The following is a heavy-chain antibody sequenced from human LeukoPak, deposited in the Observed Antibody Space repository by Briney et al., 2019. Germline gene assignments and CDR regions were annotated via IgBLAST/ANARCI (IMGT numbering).Heavy chain of an antibody. J-gene: IGHJ4*02. V-gene: IGHV4-30-4*08. D-gene: IGHD3-3*01. CDR2: IYYSGST. Sequence: SQTLSLTCSVSGGSISSGDYYWSWIRQPPGKGLEWIGYIYYSGSTYYNPSLKSRVTISVDTSKNQFSLKLSSVTAADTAAYYCARGFLEWLPIDYWGQGTLVTVSS. CDR1: GGSISSGDYY. CDR3: ARGFLEWLPIDY.